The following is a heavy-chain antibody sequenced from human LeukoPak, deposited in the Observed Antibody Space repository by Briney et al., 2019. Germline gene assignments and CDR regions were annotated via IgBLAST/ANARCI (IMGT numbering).Heavy chain of an antibody. CDR3: ARDFGSCSGGECDYFDY. V-gene: IGHV3-48*03. Sequence: PGGSLRLSCAASGFTFSSYEMNWVRQAPGKGLEWVSYISSSGSSIYSADYVKGRFTSSRDNAKNSLYLLLNSLRAEDTAVYYCARDFGSCSGGECDYFDYWGQGTLVTVSS. J-gene: IGHJ4*02. D-gene: IGHD2-15*01. CDR1: GFTFSSYE. CDR2: ISSSGSSI.